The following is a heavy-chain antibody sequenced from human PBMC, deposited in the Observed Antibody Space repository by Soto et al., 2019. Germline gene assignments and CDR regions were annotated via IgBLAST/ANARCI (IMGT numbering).Heavy chain of an antibody. D-gene: IGHD3-3*01. Sequence: GASVKVSCKASGYTFTSYAMHWVRQAPGQRLEWMGWINAGNGNTKYSQKFQGRVTITRDTSASTAYMELSSLRSEDTAVYYCARTLITIFGVATTGTFDPWGQGTLVTVSS. CDR2: INAGNGNT. CDR3: ARTLITIFGVATTGTFDP. V-gene: IGHV1-3*01. J-gene: IGHJ5*02. CDR1: GYTFTSYA.